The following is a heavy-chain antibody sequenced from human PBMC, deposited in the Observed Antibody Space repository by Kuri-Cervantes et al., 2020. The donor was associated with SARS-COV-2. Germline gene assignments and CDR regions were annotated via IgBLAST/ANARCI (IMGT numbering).Heavy chain of an antibody. D-gene: IGHD6-6*01. Sequence: GGSLRLSCAASGFPFGSYAMHWVRQAPGKGLEWVSSISSSSSYIYYADSVKGRFTISRDNAKNSLYLQMNSLRAEDTAVYYCASPRNQYSSSSPFDYWGQGTLVTVSS. CDR1: GFPFGSYA. CDR2: ISSSSSYI. CDR3: ASPRNQYSSSSPFDY. V-gene: IGHV3-21*01. J-gene: IGHJ4*02.